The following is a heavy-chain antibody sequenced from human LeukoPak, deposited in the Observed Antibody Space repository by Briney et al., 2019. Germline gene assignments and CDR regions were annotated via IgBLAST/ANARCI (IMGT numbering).Heavy chain of an antibody. CDR3: ATANTITGPDY. Sequence: GRSLRLSCAASGFTFDDYAMHWVRQASGKGLEWVSGISWNSGSIGYADSVKGRFTISRDNAKNSLYLQMNSLRAEDTALYYCATANTITGPDYWGQGTLVTVSS. CDR2: ISWNSGSI. J-gene: IGHJ4*02. CDR1: GFTFDDYA. V-gene: IGHV3-9*01. D-gene: IGHD5-12*01.